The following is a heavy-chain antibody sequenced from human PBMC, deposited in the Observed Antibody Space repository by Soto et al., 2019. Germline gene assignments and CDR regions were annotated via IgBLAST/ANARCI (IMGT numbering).Heavy chain of an antibody. D-gene: IGHD3-22*01. Sequence: GASVKVSCKASGGTFSSYAISWVRQAPGQGLEWMGGIIPIFGTANYAQKFQGRVTITADESTSTAYMELSSLRSEDTAVYYCASQVSDYDSSGYYYAFDYWGQGTLVTVSS. J-gene: IGHJ4*02. CDR2: IIPIFGTA. V-gene: IGHV1-69*13. CDR3: ASQVSDYDSSGYYYAFDY. CDR1: GGTFSSYA.